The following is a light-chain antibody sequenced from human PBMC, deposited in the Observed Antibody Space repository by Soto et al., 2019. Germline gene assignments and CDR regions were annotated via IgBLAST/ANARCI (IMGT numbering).Light chain of an antibody. Sequence: EIVLTQSPGTRYLSPGERATLSCRASQSVSSNYLAWYQQKPCQGPRLVIYGVSTRDTGVPDRFSGSGSGTEFTLTISRLQHEDFAVYDRQQQGSSTRTFGQGTKVDIK. CDR1: QSVSSNY. V-gene: IGKV3-20*01. CDR2: GVS. CDR3: QQQGSSTRT. J-gene: IGKJ1*01.